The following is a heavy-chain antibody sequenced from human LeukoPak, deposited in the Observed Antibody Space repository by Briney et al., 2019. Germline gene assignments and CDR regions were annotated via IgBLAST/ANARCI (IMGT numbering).Heavy chain of an antibody. CDR1: GFTFDDYG. D-gene: IGHD1-26*01. J-gene: IGHJ5*02. CDR3: TRGPSGNYGRCDH. V-gene: IGHV3-20*04. Sequence: PGGSLRLSCAASGFTFDDYGMSWVRQAPGKGLEWVSGINWNGGSTGYADSVKGRFTISRDNAKNSLYLQMNSLRAEDTAVYYCTRGPSGNYGRCDHWGQGTLVTVSS. CDR2: INWNGGST.